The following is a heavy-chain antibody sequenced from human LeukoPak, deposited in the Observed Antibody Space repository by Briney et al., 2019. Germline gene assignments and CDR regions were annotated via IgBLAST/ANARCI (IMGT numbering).Heavy chain of an antibody. CDR1: GFTFSSYW. CDR3: TRGDYFRPFDY. J-gene: IGHJ4*02. Sequence: GGSLRLSCVASGFTFSSYWMHWVRHAPGKGLVWVSRINNDGSSTSYADSVKGRFTISRDNAKNTLYLQMNSLRAEDTAVYYCTRGDYFRPFDYWGQGTLVTVSS. D-gene: IGHD2/OR15-2a*01. V-gene: IGHV3-74*01. CDR2: INNDGSST.